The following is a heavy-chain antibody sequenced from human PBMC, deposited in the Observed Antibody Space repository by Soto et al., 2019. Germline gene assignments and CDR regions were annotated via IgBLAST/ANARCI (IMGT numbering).Heavy chain of an antibody. Sequence: QXLSLTCAISGDXVSSNSDAWNWIRQSPSRGLEWLGRTYYRSKWYNDYSVSVKSRITIKPDTSNNHFSLQLNSVTTEDTAVYYCARDQDSSSFFWFDPWGQGTLVTVSS. V-gene: IGHV6-1*01. J-gene: IGHJ5*02. CDR2: TYYRSKWYN. D-gene: IGHD6-13*01. CDR3: ARDQDSSSFFWFDP. CDR1: GDXVSSNSDA.